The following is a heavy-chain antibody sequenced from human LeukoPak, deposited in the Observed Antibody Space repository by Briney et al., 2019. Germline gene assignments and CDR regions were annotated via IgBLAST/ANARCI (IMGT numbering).Heavy chain of an antibody. J-gene: IGHJ4*02. CDR1: GGSFSGYY. Sequence: PSETLSLTCTVSGGSFSGYYWSWTRQPPGKGLEWIGEINRSGSTNYNPSLKSRVTISVDMSKNQFSLKLSSVTAADTAVYYCARDIVATGDYWGQGTLVTVSS. CDR3: ARDIVATGDY. CDR2: INRSGST. D-gene: IGHD5-12*01. V-gene: IGHV4-34*01.